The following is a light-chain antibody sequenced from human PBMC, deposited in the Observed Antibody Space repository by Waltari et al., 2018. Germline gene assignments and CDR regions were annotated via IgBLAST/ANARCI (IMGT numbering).Light chain of an antibody. CDR2: EDI. J-gene: IGLJ2*01. CDR1: SSDVGNYKV. Sequence: QSALAQPAAVSGSPGQSITISCTGPSSDVGNYKVVSWDQHHPGKAPKLIIYEDIRRPSGFSDRFSGSKSGNMASLKISGLQAEDEATYYCSSFARTGDIFAGGTKLTVL. CDR3: SSFARTGDI. V-gene: IGLV2-23*01.